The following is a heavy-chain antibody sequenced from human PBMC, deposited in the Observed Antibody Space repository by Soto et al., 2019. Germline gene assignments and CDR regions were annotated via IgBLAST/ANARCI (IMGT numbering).Heavy chain of an antibody. CDR3: ARESPGYSSSWYGFDAFDI. V-gene: IGHV1-18*04. CDR2: ISAYNGNT. D-gene: IGHD6-13*01. Sequence: AASVKVSCKASGYAFTSYGISWVRQAPGQGLEWMGWISAYNGNTNYAQKLQGRVTMTTDTSTSTAYMELRSLRSDETAVYYCARESPGYSSSWYGFDAFDIWGKGTMVTVSS. CDR1: GYAFTSYG. J-gene: IGHJ3*02.